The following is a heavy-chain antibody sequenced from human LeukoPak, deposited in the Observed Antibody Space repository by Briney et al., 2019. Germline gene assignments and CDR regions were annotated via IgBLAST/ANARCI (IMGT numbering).Heavy chain of an antibody. Sequence: SETLSLTCAVYGGSFSGYYWSWIRQPPGKGLEWIGEINHSGSTNYNPSLKSRVTISVDTSKNQFSLKLSSVTAADTAVCYCARGRVRSSGYSRAEYFQHWGQGTLVTVSS. CDR3: ARGRVRSSGYSRAEYFQH. V-gene: IGHV4-34*01. CDR1: GGSFSGYY. CDR2: INHSGST. D-gene: IGHD3-22*01. J-gene: IGHJ1*01.